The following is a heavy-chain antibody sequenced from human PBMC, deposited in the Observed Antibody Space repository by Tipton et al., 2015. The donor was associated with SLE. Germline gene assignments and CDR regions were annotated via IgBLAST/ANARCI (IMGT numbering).Heavy chain of an antibody. Sequence: TLSLTCTVSGGSISSSSYYWGWIRQPPGKGLEWIGSIYYSGSTYYNPSLKSRVTISVDTSKNQFSLKLSSVPAADTAVYYCARRGGKGNAFDIWGQGTMVTVSS. CDR1: GGSISSSSYY. D-gene: IGHD3-10*01. CDR3: ARRGGKGNAFDI. J-gene: IGHJ3*02. CDR2: IYYSGST. V-gene: IGHV4-39*01.